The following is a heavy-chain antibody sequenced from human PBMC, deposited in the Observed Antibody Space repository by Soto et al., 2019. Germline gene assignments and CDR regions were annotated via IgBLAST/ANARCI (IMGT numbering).Heavy chain of an antibody. J-gene: IGHJ5*02. Sequence: SETLSLTCTVSGGSISSYYWSWIRQPPGKGLEWIGYIYYSGSTNYNPSLKSRVTISVDTSKNQFSLKLSSVTAADTAVYYCARTMVRGVDWFDPWGQGTLVTVSS. CDR2: IYYSGST. D-gene: IGHD3-10*01. CDR3: ARTMVRGVDWFDP. V-gene: IGHV4-59*08. CDR1: GGSISSYY.